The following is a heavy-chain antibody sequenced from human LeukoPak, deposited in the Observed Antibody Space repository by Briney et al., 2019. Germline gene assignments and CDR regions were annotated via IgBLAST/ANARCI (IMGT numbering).Heavy chain of an antibody. CDR2: IYYSGST. D-gene: IGHD6-19*01. Sequence: SETLSLTCTVSGGSISSYYWSWIRQPPGKGLEWIGYIYYSGSTNYNPSLKSRVTISVDTSKNQFSLKLSSVTAADTAVYYCAREGIAVAVDAFDIWGQGTMVTVSS. V-gene: IGHV4-59*12. CDR1: GGSISSYY. CDR3: AREGIAVAVDAFDI. J-gene: IGHJ3*02.